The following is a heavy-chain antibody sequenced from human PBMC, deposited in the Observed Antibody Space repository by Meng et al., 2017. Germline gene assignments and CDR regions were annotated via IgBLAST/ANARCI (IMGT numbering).Heavy chain of an antibody. J-gene: IGHJ3*02. Sequence: ASVKVSCKASGYTFTSYAMHWVRQAPGQRLEWMGWINAGNGNTKYSQKFQGRVTITRDTSASTAYMELSSLRAEDTAVYYCARVAAAGTIGYAFDIWGQGTMVTVSS. CDR1: GYTFTSYA. CDR3: ARVAAAGTIGYAFDI. CDR2: INAGNGNT. V-gene: IGHV1-3*01. D-gene: IGHD6-13*01.